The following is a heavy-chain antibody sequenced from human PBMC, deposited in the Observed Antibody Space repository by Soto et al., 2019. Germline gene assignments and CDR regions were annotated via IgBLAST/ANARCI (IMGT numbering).Heavy chain of an antibody. V-gene: IGHV1-18*01. Sequence: ASVKVSCKASGYTFTSYGISWVRQAPGQGLEWMGWISAYNGNTNYAQKLQGRVTMTTDTSTSTAYMELRSLRSDDTAVYYCARDSQTYYDFWSGYSSSRNFDYWGQGTLVTVSS. CDR1: GYTFTSYG. J-gene: IGHJ4*02. CDR3: ARDSQTYYDFWSGYSSSRNFDY. CDR2: ISAYNGNT. D-gene: IGHD3-3*01.